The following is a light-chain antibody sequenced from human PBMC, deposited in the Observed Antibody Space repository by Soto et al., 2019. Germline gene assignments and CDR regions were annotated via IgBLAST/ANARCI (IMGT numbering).Light chain of an antibody. CDR3: QQSYSAPYT. J-gene: IGKJ2*01. CDR2: AAS. Sequence: DIQMTQSPSSLSASVGDRVTLTCRASQSISVYLNWYQQKPGKAPKLLIYAASSLQSGVPSRFSGSGSGTDFTLTISSLRPEDFATYYCQQSYSAPYTFGQGTKLEIK. V-gene: IGKV1-39*01. CDR1: QSISVY.